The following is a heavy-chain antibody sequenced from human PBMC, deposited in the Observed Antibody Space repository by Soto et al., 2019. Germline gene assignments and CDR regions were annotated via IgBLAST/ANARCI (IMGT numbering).Heavy chain of an antibody. CDR2: ISGSGLST. CDR3: AKDRDVTIFGVVGGGDY. J-gene: IGHJ4*02. D-gene: IGHD3-3*01. V-gene: IGHV3-23*01. Sequence: EVQVLESGGGLVQPGGSLRLSCAASGFTFSDYAMSWVRQAPGTGLEWVSGISGSGLSTYYADSVKGRFTIARDNSKNTLYLQMNSRRPEDTARYYCAKDRDVTIFGVVGGGDYWGQGNQITVSS. CDR1: GFTFSDYA.